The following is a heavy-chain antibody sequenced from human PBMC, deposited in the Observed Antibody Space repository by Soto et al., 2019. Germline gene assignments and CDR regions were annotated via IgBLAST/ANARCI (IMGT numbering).Heavy chain of an antibody. J-gene: IGHJ4*02. Sequence: EVQLVESGGGLVQPGGSLRLSCVASGFTFSTDSMNWVRQAPGKGLEWVAHISTRGATRYYADSVKGRFTISRDNAKTSLYLQMDSLRNEETAVYYCARFFGSGFDSWGQGTLVTVSS. V-gene: IGHV3-48*02. D-gene: IGHD6-19*01. CDR2: ISTRGATR. CDR1: GFTFSTDS. CDR3: ARFFGSGFDS.